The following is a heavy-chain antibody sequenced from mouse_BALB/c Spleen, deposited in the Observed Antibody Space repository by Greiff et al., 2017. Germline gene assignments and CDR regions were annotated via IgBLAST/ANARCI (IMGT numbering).Heavy chain of an antibody. J-gene: IGHJ1*01. V-gene: IGHV1-77*01. CDR2: IYPGSGST. CDR1: GYTFTDYV. D-gene: IGHD1-1*01. Sequence: VQLQQSGPELVKPGASVKMSCKASGYTFTDYVISWVKQRTGQGLEWIGEIYPGSGSTYYNGKFKGKATLTADKSSNTAYMQLSSLTSEDSAVYFCARGIYYYGSSLYFDVWGAGTTVTVSS. CDR3: ARGIYYYGSSLYFDV.